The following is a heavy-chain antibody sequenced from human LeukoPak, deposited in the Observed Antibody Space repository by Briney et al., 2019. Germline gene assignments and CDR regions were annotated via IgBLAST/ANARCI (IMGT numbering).Heavy chain of an antibody. CDR3: ARLGLADQNF. CDR1: GGSFSGYY. CDR2: ISHSGST. Sequence: SETLSLTCAVYGGSFSGYYWSWIRQPLGQGLEWIGEISHSGSTNYNPSLKSRVTISVDTSKNQFSLELGSVTAADTAVYYCARLGLADQNFWGQGTLVTVSS. J-gene: IGHJ4*02. D-gene: IGHD2-2*01. V-gene: IGHV4-34*01.